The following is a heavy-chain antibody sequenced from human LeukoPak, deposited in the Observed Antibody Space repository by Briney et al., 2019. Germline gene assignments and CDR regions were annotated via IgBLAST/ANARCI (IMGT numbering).Heavy chain of an antibody. CDR3: ARVGDSSGYYYDY. D-gene: IGHD3-22*01. V-gene: IGHV4-59*01. J-gene: IGHJ4*02. CDR1: GGSISSYY. CDR2: ISNSGST. Sequence: SETLSLTCTVSGGSISSYYWSWIRQPPGKGLEWIGYISNSGSTNYNPSLKSRVTISVDTSKNQFSLKLSSVTAADTAVCYCARVGDSSGYYYDYWGQGTLVT.